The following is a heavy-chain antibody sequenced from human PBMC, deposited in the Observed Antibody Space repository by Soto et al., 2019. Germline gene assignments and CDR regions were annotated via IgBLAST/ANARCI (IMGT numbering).Heavy chain of an antibody. CDR1: GFSLSTSGVG. V-gene: IGHV2-5*02. CDR3: ARQWLRDYYYYFGMDV. D-gene: IGHD5-12*01. CDR2: IYWADDK. J-gene: IGHJ6*02. Sequence: QITLKESGPTLVKPTQTLTLTCTFSGFSLSTSGVGVGWIRQPPGKALEWLALIYWADDKRYSPSLKSRLTIPKDTSKNQVVLTMTNMDPVDTASYYCARQWLRDYYYYFGMDVWGQGTTVTVS.